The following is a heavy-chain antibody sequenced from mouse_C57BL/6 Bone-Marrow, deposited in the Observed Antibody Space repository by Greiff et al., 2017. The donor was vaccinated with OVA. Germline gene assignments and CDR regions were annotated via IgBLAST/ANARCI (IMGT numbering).Heavy chain of an antibody. CDR1: GYTFTDYY. J-gene: IGHJ4*01. V-gene: IGHV1-76*01. CDR3: ARSGGNYYAMDD. CDR2: IYPGSGNT. Sequence: VQLQQSGAELVRPGASVKLSCKASGYTFTDYYINWVKQRPGQGLEWIARIYPGSGNTYYNEKFKGKATLTAEKSSSTAYMQLSSLTSEDSAVYFCARSGGNYYAMDDWGQGTSVTVSS. D-gene: IGHD2-1*01.